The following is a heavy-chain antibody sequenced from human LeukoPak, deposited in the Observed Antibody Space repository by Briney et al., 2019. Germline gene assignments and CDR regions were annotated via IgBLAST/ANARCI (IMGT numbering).Heavy chain of an antibody. CDR1: GGSISSYY. V-gene: IGHV4-4*07. J-gene: IGHJ3*02. Sequence: SETLSLTCTVSGGSISSYYLSWIRQPAGKGLEWIGRIYSSGTDYNPSLKSRVTMSADTSRNQVSLTLSSVSAADTAVYYCARESQGLPTPHAFDIWGHGTMVTVSS. CDR2: IYSSGT. D-gene: IGHD5/OR15-5a*01. CDR3: ARESQGLPTPHAFDI.